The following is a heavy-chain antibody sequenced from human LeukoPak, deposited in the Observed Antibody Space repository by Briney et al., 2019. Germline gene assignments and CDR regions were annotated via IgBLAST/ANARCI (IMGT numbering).Heavy chain of an antibody. D-gene: IGHD5-12*01. CDR1: GFTFSSYA. CDR3: ARVYSGYGGTPFDY. V-gene: IGHV3-64*01. Sequence: GGSLRLSCAASGFTFSSYAMHWVRQAPGKGLEYVSATSSNGGSTYYANSVKGRFTISRDNSKNTLYLQMGSLRAEDMAVYYCARVYSGYGGTPFDYWGQGTLVTVSS. CDR2: TSSNGGST. J-gene: IGHJ4*02.